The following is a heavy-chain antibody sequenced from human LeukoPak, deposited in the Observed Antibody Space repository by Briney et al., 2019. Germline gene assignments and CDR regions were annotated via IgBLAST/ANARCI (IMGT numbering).Heavy chain of an antibody. D-gene: IGHD3-16*02. CDR1: GFTFSSYA. J-gene: IGHJ4*02. CDR3: AKDQGPVWGSYRARRDY. Sequence: QTGGSLRLSCAASGFTFSSYAMSWVRQAPGKGQEWVSAISGSGGSTYYADSVKGRFTISRDNSKNTLYLQMNSLRAEDTAVYYCAKDQGPVWGSYRARRDYWGQGTLVTVSS. CDR2: ISGSGGST. V-gene: IGHV3-23*01.